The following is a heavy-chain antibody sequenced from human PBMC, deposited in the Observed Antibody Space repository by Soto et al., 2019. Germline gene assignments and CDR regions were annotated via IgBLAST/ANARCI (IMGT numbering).Heavy chain of an antibody. CDR1: GYTLTELS. V-gene: IGHV1-24*01. D-gene: IGHD3-3*01. CDR2: FDPEDGET. J-gene: IGHJ3*02. Sequence: QVQLVQSGAEVKKPGASVKVSCKVSGYTLTELSMHWVRQAPGKGLEWMGGFDPEDGETIYAQKFQGRVTMTEDTSTDTAYMELSSLRSEDTAVYYCATAHPANVLRFLEWPPPGAFDIWGQGTMVTVSS. CDR3: ATAHPANVLRFLEWPPPGAFDI.